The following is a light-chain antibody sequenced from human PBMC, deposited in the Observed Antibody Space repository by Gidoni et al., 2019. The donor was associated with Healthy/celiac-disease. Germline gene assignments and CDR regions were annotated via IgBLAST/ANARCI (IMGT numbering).Light chain of an antibody. CDR1: QGISSY. Sequence: AIRMTQSPSSLSASTGDRVTITCRASQGISSYLAWYQQKPGKAPKLLIYAASTLQSGVPSRFSGSGSGTDFTLTISCLQSEDFATYYCQQYYSYPRGGFDPGTKVDIK. J-gene: IGKJ3*01. V-gene: IGKV1-8*01. CDR3: QQYYSYPRGG. CDR2: AAS.